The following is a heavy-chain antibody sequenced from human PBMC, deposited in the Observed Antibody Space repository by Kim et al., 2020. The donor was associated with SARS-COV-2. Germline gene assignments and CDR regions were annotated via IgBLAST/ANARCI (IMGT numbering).Heavy chain of an antibody. CDR3: ATYTLQQLGINWFDP. D-gene: IGHD6-13*01. CDR1: GYTLTELS. V-gene: IGHV1-24*01. CDR2: FDPEDGET. J-gene: IGHJ5*02. Sequence: ASVKVSCKVSGYTLTELSMHWVRQAPGKGLEWMGGFDPEDGETIYAQKFQGRVTMTEDTSTDTAYMELSSLRSEDTAVYYCATYTLQQLGINWFDPWGQGTLVTVSS.